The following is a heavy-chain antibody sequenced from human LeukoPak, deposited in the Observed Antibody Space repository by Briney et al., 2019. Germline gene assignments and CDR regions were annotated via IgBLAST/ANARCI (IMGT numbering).Heavy chain of an antibody. V-gene: IGHV3-21*01. CDR1: GFTFSSYS. CDR2: ISSSSSYI. D-gene: IGHD1-26*01. J-gene: IGHJ4*02. CDR3: ARSGYIVTMGATRGY. Sequence: PGGSLRLSCAASGFTFSSYSMNWVRQAPGKGLEWVSSISSSSSYIYYADSVKGRFTISRDNAKNSLYLQMNSLRAEDTAVYYCARSGYIVTMGATRGYWGQGTLVTVSS.